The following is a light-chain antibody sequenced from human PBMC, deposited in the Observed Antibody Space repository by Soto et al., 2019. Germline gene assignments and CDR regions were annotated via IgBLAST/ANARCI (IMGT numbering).Light chain of an antibody. CDR1: TGAVTSGHY. V-gene: IGLV7-46*01. J-gene: IGLJ3*02. CDR2: NTS. Sequence: QAVVTQEPSLTVSPGGTVTLTCGSSTGAVTSGHYPNWFQQKPGQAPRTLVYNTSDKHSWAPARFSGSLLGGKAALTLSGAQPEDEAEYYCLLSYSGARVFGGGTKVTVL. CDR3: LLSYSGARV.